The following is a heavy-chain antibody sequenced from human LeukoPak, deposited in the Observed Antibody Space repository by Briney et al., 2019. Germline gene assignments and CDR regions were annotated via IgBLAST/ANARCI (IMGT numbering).Heavy chain of an antibody. CDR3: AKDWHYRLDM. D-gene: IGHD3-10*01. V-gene: IGHV3-30*18. CDR2: ISYDGSNK. CDR1: GFTFSSYG. J-gene: IGHJ4*02. Sequence: GGSLRLSCAASGFTFSSYGMHWVRQAPGKGLEWVAVISYDGSNKYYADSVKGRFTISRDNSKNTLYLQMNSLRAEDTAVYFCAKDWHYRLDMWGQGALVTVSS.